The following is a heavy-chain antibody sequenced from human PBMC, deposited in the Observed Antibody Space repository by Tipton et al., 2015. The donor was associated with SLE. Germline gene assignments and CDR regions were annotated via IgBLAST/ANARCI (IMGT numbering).Heavy chain of an antibody. Sequence: TLSLTCNVSGDSINSGRFYWNGICQHPGKGLEWIGLIHHSGGTFYNPSLKSRVTMSVDTSKNQFSLRLTSVIAADTAVYYCARLHGYSYGLNWFDPWGQGTLISVSS. J-gene: IGHJ5*02. CDR3: ARLHGYSYGLNWFDP. V-gene: IGHV4-31*03. CDR2: IHHSGGT. CDR1: GDSINSGRFY. D-gene: IGHD5-18*01.